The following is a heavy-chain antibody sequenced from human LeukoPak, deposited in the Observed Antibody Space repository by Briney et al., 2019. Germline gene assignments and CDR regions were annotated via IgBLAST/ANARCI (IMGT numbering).Heavy chain of an antibody. CDR1: GGSISSYY. CDR2: IYYSGST. J-gene: IGHJ4*02. CDR3: ARWVDSWIV. V-gene: IGHV4-59*01. Sequence: PSETLSLTCTVSGGSISSYYWSWLRQPPGKGLEWVGYIYYSGSTNYNPSLKSRITISVDTSKNQFSLKLSSVNAADTAVYYCARWVDSWIVWGQGTLVTVSS. D-gene: IGHD2-2*03.